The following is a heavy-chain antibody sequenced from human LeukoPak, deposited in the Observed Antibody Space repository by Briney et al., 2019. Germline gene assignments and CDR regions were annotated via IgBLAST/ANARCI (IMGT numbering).Heavy chain of an antibody. D-gene: IGHD3-22*01. CDR2: ISTYNGDT. J-gene: IGHJ4*02. V-gene: IGHV1-18*01. CDR1: GYTFTGYG. Sequence: GASVTVSCKASGYTFTGYGISWVRQAPGQGLEWMGWISTYNGDTNYAQKLQGRVSMTTDTSTSTAYMELRSLRSDDTAMYYCARDFTYYDSSGYYRRLYYFDYWGQGTLVTVSS. CDR3: ARDFTYYDSSGYYRRLYYFDY.